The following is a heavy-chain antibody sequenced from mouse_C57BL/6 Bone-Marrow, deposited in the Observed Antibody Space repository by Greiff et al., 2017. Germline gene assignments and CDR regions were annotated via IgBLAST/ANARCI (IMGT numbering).Heavy chain of an antibody. CDR3: AAYDGFYLDY. Sequence: EVMLVESGGGLVKPGGSLKLSCAASGFTFSDYGMHWVRQAPEKGLEWVAYISSGSSTIYYADTVKGRFTISRDNAKNTLFLQMTSLRSEDTAMYYCAAYDGFYLDYWGQGTTLTVSS. J-gene: IGHJ2*01. D-gene: IGHD2-3*01. CDR1: GFTFSDYG. V-gene: IGHV5-17*01. CDR2: ISSGSSTI.